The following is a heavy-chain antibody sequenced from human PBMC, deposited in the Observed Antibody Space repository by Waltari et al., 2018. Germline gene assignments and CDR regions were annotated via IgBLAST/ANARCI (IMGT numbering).Heavy chain of an antibody. CDR2: MNPNSGNT. J-gene: IGHJ4*02. CDR3: ARGWELLGY. D-gene: IGHD1-26*01. Sequence: QVQLVQSGAEVKKPGASVKVSCKASGYTFTSYDTNWVRQATGQGLAGMGWMNPNSGNTGYAQKFQGRVPMTRNTSISTAYMGLSSLRSEDTAVYYCARGWELLGYWGQGTLVTVSS. CDR1: GYTFTSYD. V-gene: IGHV1-8*02.